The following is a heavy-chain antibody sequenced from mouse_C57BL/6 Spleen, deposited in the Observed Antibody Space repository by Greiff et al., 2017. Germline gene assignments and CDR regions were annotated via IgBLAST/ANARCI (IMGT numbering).Heavy chain of an antibody. Sequence: VQLQQPGAELVRPGSSVKLSCKASGYTFTSYWMHWVKQRPIQGLEWIGNIDPSDSETHYNQKFKDKATLTVDKSSSTAYMQLSSLTSEDSAVYYCARGGHYDVFDYWGQGTTLTVSS. CDR1: GYTFTSYW. V-gene: IGHV1-52*01. D-gene: IGHD1-1*01. CDR3: ARGGHYDVFDY. J-gene: IGHJ2*01. CDR2: IDPSDSET.